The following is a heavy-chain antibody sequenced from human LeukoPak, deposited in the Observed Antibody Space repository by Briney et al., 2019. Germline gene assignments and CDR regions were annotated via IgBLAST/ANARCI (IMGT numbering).Heavy chain of an antibody. CDR2: INPNSGGT. CDR3: AKQYEGRFDY. J-gene: IGHJ4*02. V-gene: IGHV1-2*02. Sequence: ASVKVSCKASGSTFTGYYLHWVRQAPGQGLEWMGWINPNSGGTKFAQKFQGRGTMTRETSISTAYMELSSLRSDDTAVYYCAKQYEGRFDYWGQGTVVTVSS. D-gene: IGHD1/OR15-1a*01. CDR1: GSTFTGYY.